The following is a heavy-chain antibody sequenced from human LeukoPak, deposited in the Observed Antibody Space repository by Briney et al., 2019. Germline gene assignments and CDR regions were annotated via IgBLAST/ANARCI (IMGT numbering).Heavy chain of an antibody. J-gene: IGHJ4*02. CDR3: SGRDSSRNPWAY. D-gene: IGHD2-2*01. Sequence: GGSLRLSCAASGFTFNTFWMNWVRLAPGRGLEWLAIIRPDGSDKYYVDSVRGRFTISRDDGKNLVYLEMNSLRVEDTAVYYCSGRDSSRNPWAYWGQGTLVSVSS. V-gene: IGHV3-7*01. CDR2: IRPDGSDK. CDR1: GFTFNTFW.